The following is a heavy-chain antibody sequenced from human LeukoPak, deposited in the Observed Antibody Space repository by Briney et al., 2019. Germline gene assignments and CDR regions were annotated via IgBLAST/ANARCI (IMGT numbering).Heavy chain of an antibody. J-gene: IGHJ3*02. D-gene: IGHD2-2*02. Sequence: SVKVSCKASGGTFSSYAISWVRQAPGQGLEWMGGIIPIFGTANYAQKFQGRVTITTDESTSTAYMELSSLRSEDTAVYYCARDLRYCSSTSCYSGAFDIWGQGTMVTVSS. V-gene: IGHV1-69*05. CDR1: GGTFSSYA. CDR2: IIPIFGTA. CDR3: ARDLRYCSSTSCYSGAFDI.